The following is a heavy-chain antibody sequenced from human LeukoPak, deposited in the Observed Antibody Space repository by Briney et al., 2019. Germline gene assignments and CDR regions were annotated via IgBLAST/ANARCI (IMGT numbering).Heavy chain of an antibody. CDR3: ARAAAAAGGQYFDY. CDR1: GGSISTYY. V-gene: IGHV4-4*07. D-gene: IGHD6-13*01. Sequence: NSSETLSLTCTVSGGSISTYYWSWFRQPAGKGLEWIGRIYTNENTNYNPSLRSRVTMSVDTSKNQFSLKLSSVTAADTAVYYCARAAAAAGGQYFDYWGQGTLVAVSS. J-gene: IGHJ4*02. CDR2: IYTNENT.